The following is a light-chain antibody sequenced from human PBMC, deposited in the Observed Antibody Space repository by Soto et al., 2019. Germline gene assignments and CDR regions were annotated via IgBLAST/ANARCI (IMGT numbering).Light chain of an antibody. V-gene: IGLV2-11*01. CDR3: CSHAGNYEV. CDR2: DVS. CDR1: SSDVGGYHF. Sequence: SAVTQPRSVSGSPGQSVTIACTGASSDVGGYHFVSWYQQHPGKAPKVMIYDVSKRPSGVPDRFSGSKSDNTASLTISGLQAEDEADYYCCSHAGNYEVFGGGTKVTVL. J-gene: IGLJ2*01.